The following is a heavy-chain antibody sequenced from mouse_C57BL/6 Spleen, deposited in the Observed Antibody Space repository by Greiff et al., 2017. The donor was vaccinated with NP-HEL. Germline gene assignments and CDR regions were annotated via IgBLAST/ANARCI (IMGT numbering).Heavy chain of an antibody. Sequence: QVQLQQSGTELVKPGASVKLSCKASGYTFTSYWMHWVKQRPGQGLEWIGNINPSNGGTNYNEKFKSKATLTVDKSSSTAYMQLSSLTSEDSAVYYCARVGKNPGNPYAMDYWGQGTSVTVSS. J-gene: IGHJ4*01. CDR3: ARVGKNPGNPYAMDY. CDR2: INPSNGGT. V-gene: IGHV1-53*01. D-gene: IGHD2-1*01. CDR1: GYTFTSYW.